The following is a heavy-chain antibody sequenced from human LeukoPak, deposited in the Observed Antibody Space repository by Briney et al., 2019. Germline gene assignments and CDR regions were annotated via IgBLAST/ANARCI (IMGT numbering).Heavy chain of an antibody. V-gene: IGHV4-59*08. CDR3: ASVSWGSGSYNQEAIWSWFDR. Sequence: PSETLSLTCAVSGGSISAYYWSWIRQPPGKGLEWIGYINYSGNTNCNPSLKSRVTISVDPSKNQFTLKLSSVTAADTAVYYCASVSWGSGSYNQEAIWSWFDRWGEGTLVIVSS. J-gene: IGHJ5*02. CDR2: INYSGNT. D-gene: IGHD3-10*01. CDR1: GGSISAYY.